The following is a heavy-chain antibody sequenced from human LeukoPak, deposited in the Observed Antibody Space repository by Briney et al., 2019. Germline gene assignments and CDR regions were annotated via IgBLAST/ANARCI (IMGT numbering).Heavy chain of an antibody. V-gene: IGHV1-2*02. CDR3: ARDGEAVSNSFGY. J-gene: IGHJ4*02. CDR2: INPNSGGT. D-gene: IGHD6-19*01. CDR1: GYTFTGYS. Sequence: ASVKVSCKASGYTFTGYSMHWVRQAPGQGLEWMGWINPNSGGTNYAQKFQGRVTMTRDTSISTAYMELSRLRSDDTAVYYCARDGEAVSNSFGYWGQGTLVTVSS.